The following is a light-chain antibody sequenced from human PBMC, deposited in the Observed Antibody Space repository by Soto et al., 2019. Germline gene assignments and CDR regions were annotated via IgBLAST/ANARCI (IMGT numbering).Light chain of an antibody. CDR2: GAS. CDR1: PSVSRN. Sequence: RVMPQSKATLSLSPGGRATLSCMASPSVSRNLAWYQQKPGQAPRLLIYGASSRATGIPDRFSGSGSGTDFTLTISRLEPEDFAVYYCKRYGSYPPIPFGRGT. CDR3: KRYGSYPPIP. J-gene: IGKJ5*01. V-gene: IGKV3-20*01.